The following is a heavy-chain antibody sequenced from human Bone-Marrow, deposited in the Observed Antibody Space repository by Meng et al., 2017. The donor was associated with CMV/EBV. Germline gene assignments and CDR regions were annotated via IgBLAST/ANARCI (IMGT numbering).Heavy chain of an antibody. J-gene: IGHJ6*02. Sequence: GGSLRLSCAASGFTFSSYEMNWVRQAPGKGLEWVSYISSSGSTIYYADSVKGRFTISRDNAKNSLYLQMNSLRAEDTALYYCAKGRSGYYYYYGMDVWGQGTTVTVSS. CDR2: ISSSGSTI. D-gene: IGHD3-3*01. CDR3: AKGRSGYYYYYGMDV. V-gene: IGHV3-48*03. CDR1: GFTFSSYE.